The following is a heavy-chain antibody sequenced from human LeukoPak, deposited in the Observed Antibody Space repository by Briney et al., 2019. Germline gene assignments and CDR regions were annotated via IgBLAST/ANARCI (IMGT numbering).Heavy chain of an antibody. CDR1: GFTFSSNY. V-gene: IGHV3-21*06. CDR2: ISSSSTYT. Sequence: GGSLRLSCAASGFTFSSNYMSWVRQAPGKGLEWVSSISSSSTYTFYADSVKGRFTISRDNAKNSLYLQMNSLRAEDAAVYYCAREGVAVPGTDYFQHWGQGILVTV. J-gene: IGHJ1*01. D-gene: IGHD6-19*01. CDR3: AREGVAVPGTDYFQH.